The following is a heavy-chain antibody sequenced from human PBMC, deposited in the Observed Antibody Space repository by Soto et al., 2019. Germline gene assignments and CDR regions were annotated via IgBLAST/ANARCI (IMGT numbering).Heavy chain of an antibody. J-gene: IGHJ6*02. Sequence: VESLKISCKGSGYSFTSYWIGWVRQMPGKGLEWMGIVYPGDSDTSYSPSLQGQVTISADKYISTAYLQWSSLNASDTAMYYCARRRGYTYRAWYYGMDVWGQGSTVTVS. D-gene: IGHD5-18*01. V-gene: IGHV5-51*01. CDR3: ARRRGYTYRAWYYGMDV. CDR1: GYSFTSYW. CDR2: VYPGDSDT.